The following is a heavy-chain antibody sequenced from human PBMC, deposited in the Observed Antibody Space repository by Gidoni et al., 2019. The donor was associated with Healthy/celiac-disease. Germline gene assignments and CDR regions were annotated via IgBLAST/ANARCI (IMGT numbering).Heavy chain of an antibody. J-gene: IGHJ4*02. CDR1: GYTFTSSS. V-gene: IGHV1-46*01. Sequence: QVQLVQSGAEVKKPGASVKVACKASGYTFTSSSMHWVRQAPGQGLEWMGIINPSGGSTSYAQKFQGRVTMTRDTSTSTVYMELSSLRSEDTAVYYCARERMVRGVLINYFDYWGQGTLVTVSS. D-gene: IGHD3-10*01. CDR2: INPSGGST. CDR3: ARERMVRGVLINYFDY.